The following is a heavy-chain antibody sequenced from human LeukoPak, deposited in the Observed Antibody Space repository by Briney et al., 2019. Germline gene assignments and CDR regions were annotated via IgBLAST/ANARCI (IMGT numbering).Heavy chain of an antibody. D-gene: IGHD5-24*01. V-gene: IGHV3-53*01. CDR3: AKDKGWLVSHRVGST. Sequence: PGGSLRLSCAASGFTVSSNYMSWVRQAPGKGLEWVSVIYSGGSTYYADSVKGRFTISRDNSKNTLYLQMNSLRAEDTAVYYCAKDKGWLVSHRVGSTWGQGTLVTVSS. J-gene: IGHJ5*02. CDR1: GFTVSSNY. CDR2: IYSGGST.